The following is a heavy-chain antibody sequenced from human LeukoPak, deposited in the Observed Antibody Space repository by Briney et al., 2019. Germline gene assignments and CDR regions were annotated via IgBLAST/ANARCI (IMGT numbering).Heavy chain of an antibody. CDR3: AKARWEPNFDY. Sequence: PGGSLRLSCAASGFTFDDYAMHWVRQGPGKSLEWVSLITENGDIAYYGDSVRGRFTVSRDNAKNSLYLQMNSLTTEDTAMYYCAKARWEPNFDYWGQGTLVTVSS. V-gene: IGHV3-43*02. D-gene: IGHD1-26*01. CDR2: ITENGDIA. CDR1: GFTFDDYA. J-gene: IGHJ4*02.